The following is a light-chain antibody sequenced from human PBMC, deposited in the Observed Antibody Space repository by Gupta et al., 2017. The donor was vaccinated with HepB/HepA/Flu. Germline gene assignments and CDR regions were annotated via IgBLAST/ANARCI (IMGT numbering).Light chain of an antibody. Sequence: QSVLTQPPSASGTPGQRVTISCSGSDSNIGTRIVNWYQHVPGTAPKLLIHSNRQRPSGVPDRFSASKSGTSASLAVSGLLSEGEADYYCAAWDDSLNAVVFGGGTKLTVL. V-gene: IGLV1-44*01. CDR3: AAWDDSLNAVV. J-gene: IGLJ2*01. CDR2: SNR. CDR1: DSNIGTRI.